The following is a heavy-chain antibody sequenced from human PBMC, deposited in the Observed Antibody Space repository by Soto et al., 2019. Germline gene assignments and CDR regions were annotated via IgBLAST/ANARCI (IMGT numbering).Heavy chain of an antibody. J-gene: IGHJ2*01. D-gene: IGHD6-6*01. CDR1: GFTVSSNY. CDR3: ARDGPHLAARPVWYFDL. CDR2: IYSGGST. Sequence: EVQLVESGGGLIQPGGSLRLSCAASGFTVSSNYMNWVRQAPGKGLEWVSVIYSGGSTYYADSVKGRFTISRDNSNNTLYLQMNSLRAEDTAVYYCARDGPHLAARPVWYFDLWGRGTLVTVSS. V-gene: IGHV3-53*01.